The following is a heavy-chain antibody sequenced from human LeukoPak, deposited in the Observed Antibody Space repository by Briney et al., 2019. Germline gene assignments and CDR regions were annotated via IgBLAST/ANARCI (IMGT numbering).Heavy chain of an antibody. CDR2: INTDDSDI. V-gene: IGHV3-74*01. Sequence: GGSLRLSCAASGFTFSNYWMHWVRQAPGKGLVWVSRINTDDSDIRYADSVKGRFTISRDNVKNTLYLQMDSLRVEDTAVYYCARGISTTWYNGMDVWGQGTTVTVSS. CDR3: ARGISTTWYNGMDV. CDR1: GFTFSNYW. D-gene: IGHD1-14*01. J-gene: IGHJ6*02.